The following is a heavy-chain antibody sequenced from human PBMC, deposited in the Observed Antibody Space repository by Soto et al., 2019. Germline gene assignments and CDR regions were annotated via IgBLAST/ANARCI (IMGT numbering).Heavy chain of an antibody. Sequence: QVQLVESGGGVVQPGRSLRLSCAASGFTFSTYAMHWVRQAPGKGPEWVAVISHDGSKKYYAESVRGRITISRDNSKNTLDLQMNSLTTDDTAVYYCVKDGYYYDSSGCELGDYYYGMDVWGQGTPVTVSS. CDR1: GFTFSTYA. CDR3: VKDGYYYDSSGCELGDYYYGMDV. J-gene: IGHJ6*02. CDR2: ISHDGSKK. D-gene: IGHD3-22*01. V-gene: IGHV3-30*18.